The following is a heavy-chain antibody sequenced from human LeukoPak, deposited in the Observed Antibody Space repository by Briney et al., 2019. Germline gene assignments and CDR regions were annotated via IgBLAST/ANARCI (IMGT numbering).Heavy chain of an antibody. CDR2: IYYSGST. CDR3: ARGPPRLRRKYYFDY. Sequence: PSETLSLTCTVSGGSISSYYWSWIRQPPGKGLEWIGYIYYSGSTYYNPSLKSRVTISVDTSKNQFSLKLSSVTAADTAVYYCARGPPRLRRKYYFDYWGQGTLVTVSS. J-gene: IGHJ4*02. D-gene: IGHD4-17*01. V-gene: IGHV4-59*08. CDR1: GGSISSYY.